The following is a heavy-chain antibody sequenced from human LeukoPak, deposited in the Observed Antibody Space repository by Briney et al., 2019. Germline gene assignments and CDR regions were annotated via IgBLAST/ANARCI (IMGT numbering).Heavy chain of an antibody. D-gene: IGHD3-9*01. J-gene: IGHJ6*03. CDR3: ARDFEVPSAAPDYFYNYYIDV. V-gene: IGHV3-48*04. Sequence: GGSLRLSCAASGFTFSVYSMNWVRQVPGKGLEWISYINSGSTTIYYADSVKGRFTTSSDNVENSLYLQMNSLSVEDTAVYYCARDFEVPSAAPDYFYNYYIDVWGKGTTVTVSS. CDR2: INSGSTTI. CDR1: GFTFSVYS.